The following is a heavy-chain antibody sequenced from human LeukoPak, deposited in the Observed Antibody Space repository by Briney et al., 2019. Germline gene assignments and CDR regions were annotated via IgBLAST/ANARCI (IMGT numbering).Heavy chain of an antibody. J-gene: IGHJ3*02. CDR3: ARAYCGGDCTAGGAFDI. D-gene: IGHD2-21*01. Sequence: PSETLSLTCSVSGVSVGSNFWSWVRQPAGKALEWIGRVSASGAISSNPSLTSRVTMSLDTSKNQFSLKLTSVTAADTAVYFCARAYCGGDCTAGGAFDIWGQGTMVTVSS. V-gene: IGHV4-4*07. CDR1: GVSVGSNF. CDR2: VSASGAI.